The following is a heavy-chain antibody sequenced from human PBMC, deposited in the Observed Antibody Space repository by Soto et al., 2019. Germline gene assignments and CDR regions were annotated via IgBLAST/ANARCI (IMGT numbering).Heavy chain of an antibody. CDR3: ARGIGGDYGY. CDR1: GGSFSGYY. Sequence: KPSETLSLSCAVYGGSFSGYYWSGIRQPPGKGLEWIGEINHSGSTNYNPSLKSRVTISVDTSKNQFSLKLSSVTAADTAVYYCARGIGGDYGYWGQGTLVTVSS. D-gene: IGHD4-17*01. J-gene: IGHJ4*02. CDR2: INHSGST. V-gene: IGHV4-34*01.